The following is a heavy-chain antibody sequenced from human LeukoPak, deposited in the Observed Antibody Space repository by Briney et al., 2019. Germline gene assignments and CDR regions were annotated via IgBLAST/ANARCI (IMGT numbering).Heavy chain of an antibody. J-gene: IGHJ6*03. CDR3: ARRARITIFPRPTPPHYYYYYYMDV. V-gene: IGHV4-4*02. Sequence: PSGTLSLTCAVSGGSISSSNWWSWVRQPPGKGLEWIGEIYHSGTTKYNPSLKSRVTISVDKSKNHFSLKLSSVTAADTAVYYCARRARITIFPRPTPPHYYYYYYMDVWGKGTTVTVSS. D-gene: IGHD3-3*01. CDR2: IYHSGTT. CDR1: GGSISSSNW.